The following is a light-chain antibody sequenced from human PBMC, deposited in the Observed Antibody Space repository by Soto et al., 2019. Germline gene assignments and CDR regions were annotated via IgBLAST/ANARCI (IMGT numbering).Light chain of an antibody. CDR2: GAS. CDR1: QSVSSTY. CDR3: QQYGGSRWT. V-gene: IGKV3-20*01. Sequence: EIVLTQSPGTLSLSPGERATLSCRASQSVSSTYLAWYQQKPGQAPRLLIYGASNRATGIPDRFSGSGSGTVFPLTMSRLEGEDYAGYYCQQYGGSRWTFGQGTRVDI. J-gene: IGKJ1*01.